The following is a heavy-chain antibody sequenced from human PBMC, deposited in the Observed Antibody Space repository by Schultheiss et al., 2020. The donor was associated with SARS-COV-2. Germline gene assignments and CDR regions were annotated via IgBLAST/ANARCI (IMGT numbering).Heavy chain of an antibody. CDR2: IYYSGST. CDR3: ARRDYYDSSGEVYFDY. Sequence: SETLSLTCTVSGGSISSYYWGWIRQPPGKGLEWIGSIYYSGSTYYNPSLKSRVTISVDTSKNQFSLKLSSVTAADTAVYYCARRDYYDSSGEVYFDYWGQGTLVTVSS. CDR1: GGSISSYY. D-gene: IGHD3-22*01. J-gene: IGHJ4*02. V-gene: IGHV4-39*07.